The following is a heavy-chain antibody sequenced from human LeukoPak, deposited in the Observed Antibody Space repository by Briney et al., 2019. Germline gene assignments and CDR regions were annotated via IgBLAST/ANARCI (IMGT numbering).Heavy chain of an antibody. Sequence: PGGSLRLSCAASGFTFSSHAMNWVRQAPGKGLEWVSGISGSGGSTYYADSVKGRFTISRDNSNNTLYLQMNSLRAEDTAVYYCAKHSAQRSVDIVATMGVWGQGTLVTVSS. D-gene: IGHD5-12*01. V-gene: IGHV3-23*01. J-gene: IGHJ4*02. CDR2: ISGSGGST. CDR3: AKHSAQRSVDIVATMGV. CDR1: GFTFSSHA.